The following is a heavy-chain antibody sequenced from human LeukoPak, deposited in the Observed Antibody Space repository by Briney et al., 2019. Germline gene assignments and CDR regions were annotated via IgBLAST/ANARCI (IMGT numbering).Heavy chain of an antibody. CDR3: ARPGKLQELSY. Sequence: ASVKVSCKASGNTFTSYYMHWVRQAPGQGLEWMGWISAYNGNTNYAQKLQGRVTMTTDTSTSTAYMELRSLRSDDTAVYYCARPGKLQELSYWGQGTLVTVSS. CDR2: ISAYNGNT. J-gene: IGHJ4*02. D-gene: IGHD3-10*01. CDR1: GNTFTSYY. V-gene: IGHV1-18*04.